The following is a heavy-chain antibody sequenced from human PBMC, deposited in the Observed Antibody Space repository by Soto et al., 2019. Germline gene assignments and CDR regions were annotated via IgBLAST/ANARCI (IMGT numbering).Heavy chain of an antibody. D-gene: IGHD3-9*01. Sequence: GGSLRLSCAASGFTFSSYSMNWVRQAPGKGLEWVSYISSSSSTIYYADSVKGRFTISRDNAKNSLYLQMNSLRAEDTAVYYCARDSMTGLNWFDPWGQGTLVTV. V-gene: IGHV3-48*01. CDR1: GFTFSSYS. CDR2: ISSSSSTI. J-gene: IGHJ5*02. CDR3: ARDSMTGLNWFDP.